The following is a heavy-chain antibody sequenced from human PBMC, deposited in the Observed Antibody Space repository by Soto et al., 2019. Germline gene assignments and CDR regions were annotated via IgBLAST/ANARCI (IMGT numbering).Heavy chain of an antibody. CDR3: ARSRGAAAGYYYYYYYYMDV. CDR2: IYYSGST. J-gene: IGHJ6*03. V-gene: IGHV4-59*08. Sequence: PSETLSLTCTVSGGSISSYYWSWIRQPPGKGLEWIGYIYYSGSTNYNPSLKSRVTISVDTSKNQFSLKLSSVTAADTAVYYCARSRGAAAGYYYYYYYYMDVWGKGTTVNVSS. CDR1: GGSISSYY. D-gene: IGHD6-13*01.